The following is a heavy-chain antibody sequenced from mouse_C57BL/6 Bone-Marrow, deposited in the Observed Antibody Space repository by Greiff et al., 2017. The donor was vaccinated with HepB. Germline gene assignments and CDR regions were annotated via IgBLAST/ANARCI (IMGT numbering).Heavy chain of an antibody. CDR2: IDPSDSST. CDR1: GYTFTSYW. CDR3: AGMGVCDSDGFYAMDY. Sequence: QVQLQQPGAELVKPGASVKLSCKASGYTFTSYWMQWVKQRPGQGLEWIGEIDPSDSSTNYNQKFKGKATLTVDTSSSTAYMQLSSLTSEGSAVYYCAGMGVCDSDGFYAMDYRGQGTSVTV. V-gene: IGHV1-50*01. D-gene: IGHD2-12*01. J-gene: IGHJ4*01.